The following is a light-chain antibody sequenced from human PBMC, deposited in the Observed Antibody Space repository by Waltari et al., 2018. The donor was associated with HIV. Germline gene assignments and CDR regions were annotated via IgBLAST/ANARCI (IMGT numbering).Light chain of an antibody. CDR3: ASYTVNSTGV. V-gene: IGLV2-14*03. J-gene: IGLJ1*01. CDR2: DVN. CDR1: ASNFGRYNY. Sequence: QSALSQPASVSASPGQSAAISCSGSASNFGRYNYVSWYQQHPDKTPRLILFDVNNRPSGISDRFSGSKSGTTASLTISTVETDDEADYYCASYTVNSTGVFGSGTKLTVL.